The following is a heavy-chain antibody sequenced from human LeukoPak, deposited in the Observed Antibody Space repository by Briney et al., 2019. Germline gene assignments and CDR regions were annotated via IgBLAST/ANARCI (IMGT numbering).Heavy chain of an antibody. Sequence: GGSLRLSCAGSGFTFSTFSFNWVRQAPGKGLEWVSSISSGSAHIYYADSVKGRFTISRDNAKNSLFLQMNSLRAEDTAIYFCAFVPRAYYYYMDVWGKGTTVTVSS. CDR3: AFVPRAYYYYMDV. V-gene: IGHV3-21*01. CDR2: ISSGSAHI. D-gene: IGHD6-6*01. J-gene: IGHJ6*03. CDR1: GFTFSTFS.